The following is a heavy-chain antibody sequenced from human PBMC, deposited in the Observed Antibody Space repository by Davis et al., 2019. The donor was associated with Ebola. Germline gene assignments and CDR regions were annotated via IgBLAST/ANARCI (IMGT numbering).Heavy chain of an antibody. CDR2: ISWNSGSI. V-gene: IGHV3-9*01. D-gene: IGHD2-21*01. CDR1: GFTFSSYG. CDR3: AKARYCGGDCYALDY. Sequence: SLKISCAASGFTFSSYGMHWVRQAPGKGLEWVSGISWNSGSIGYADSVKGRFTISRDNAKNSLYLQMNSLRAEDTALYYCAKARYCGGDCYALDYWGQGTLVTVSS. J-gene: IGHJ4*02.